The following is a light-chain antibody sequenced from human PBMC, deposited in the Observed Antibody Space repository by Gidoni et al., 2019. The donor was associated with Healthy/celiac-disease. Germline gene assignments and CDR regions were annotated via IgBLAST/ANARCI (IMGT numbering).Light chain of an antibody. Sequence: PGERATLSCRASQSVSSYLAWYQQKPGQAPRLLIYDASNRATGIPARFSGSGSGTDFTLTISSLEPEDFVVYYCQQRSNWPLRAITFGQXTRLEIK. J-gene: IGKJ5*01. V-gene: IGKV3-11*01. CDR2: DAS. CDR1: QSVSSY. CDR3: QQRSNWPLRAIT.